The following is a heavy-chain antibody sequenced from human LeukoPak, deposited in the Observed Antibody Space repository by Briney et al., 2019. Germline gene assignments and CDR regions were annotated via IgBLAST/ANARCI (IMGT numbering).Heavy chain of an antibody. CDR3: ARASVTVNYDY. D-gene: IGHD2-8*02. Sequence: SETLSLTCAVYGGSFSSYYWSWIRQPPGKGLEWIGYIYYSGSTNYNPSLTSRVTISVDTSKNHFSLKLSSVTAADTAVYYCARASVTVNYDYWGQGTLVTVSS. CDR2: IYYSGST. J-gene: IGHJ4*02. CDR1: GGSFSSYY. V-gene: IGHV4-59*01.